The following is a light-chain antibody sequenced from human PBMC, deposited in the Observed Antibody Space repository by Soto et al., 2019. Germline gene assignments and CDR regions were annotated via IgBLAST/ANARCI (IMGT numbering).Light chain of an antibody. CDR3: AACDDSLNGVV. Sequence: QPVLTQPPSASGTPGQRVTIACSGSSSNIGSNTVNWYQQLPGTAPKVLIYSNNQRPSGVPDRFSGSKSATSASLAISGLQSDDEAEYYCAACDDSLNGVVFGGGTKVTVL. CDR2: SNN. V-gene: IGLV1-44*01. J-gene: IGLJ2*01. CDR1: SSNIGSNT.